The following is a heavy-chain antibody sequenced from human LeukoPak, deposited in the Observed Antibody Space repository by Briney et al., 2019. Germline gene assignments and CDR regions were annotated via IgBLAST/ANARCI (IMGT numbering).Heavy chain of an antibody. Sequence: AGGSLRLSCAASGFTFSRYWMHWVRQAPGKGLVWVSHINSDGSGTSYADSVKGRFTISRDNAKNTLYLQMNSLRAEDTAVYYCARGSYYGDYEFDYWGQGTLVTVSS. CDR3: ARGSYYGDYEFDY. J-gene: IGHJ4*02. CDR2: INSDGSGT. D-gene: IGHD4-17*01. CDR1: GFTFSRYW. V-gene: IGHV3-74*01.